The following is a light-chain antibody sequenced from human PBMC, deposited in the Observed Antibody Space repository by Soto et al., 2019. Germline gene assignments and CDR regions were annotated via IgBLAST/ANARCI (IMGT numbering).Light chain of an antibody. CDR1: SSDVGGYNY. Sequence: QSVLTQPRSVSGSPGQSVTISCTGTSSDVGGYNYVSWYQQHPGKAPKLMIYDVNKRPSGVPDRFSGSRSGNTASLTISGLQAEDEADYYCCSYAGSYTWVFGGGTKLPVL. J-gene: IGLJ3*02. V-gene: IGLV2-11*01. CDR2: DVN. CDR3: CSYAGSYTWV.